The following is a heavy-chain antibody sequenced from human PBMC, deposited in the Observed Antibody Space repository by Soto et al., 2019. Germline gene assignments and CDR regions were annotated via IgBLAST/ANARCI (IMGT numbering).Heavy chain of an antibody. D-gene: IGHD3-9*01. Sequence: GGSLRLSCAASGFTVSSSQMTWVRQAPGKALEWVSVIFIGGTTQYAVSVKGRFTISRDYSKNTVYLQMNSLRAEDTAVYYCVRVFDTYYFDLWGQGNMVTVS. CDR1: GFTVSSSQ. V-gene: IGHV3-53*01. CDR2: IFIGGTT. CDR3: VRVFDTYYFDL. J-gene: IGHJ4*02.